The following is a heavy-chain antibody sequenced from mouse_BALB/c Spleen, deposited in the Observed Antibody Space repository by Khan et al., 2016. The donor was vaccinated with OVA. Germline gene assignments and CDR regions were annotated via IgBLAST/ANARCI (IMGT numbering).Heavy chain of an antibody. J-gene: IGHJ3*01. Sequence: EVKLLESGGGLVQPGGSLKLSCAASGFDFSRYWMSWVRQAPGKGLEWIGEINPDSSTINYTPSLKDKFIISRDNAKNTLYLHMSKVRSEDTALYYCARVAKWEGGFAYWGQGTLVTVSA. V-gene: IGHV4-1*02. CDR3: ARVAKWEGGFAY. D-gene: IGHD4-1*01. CDR1: GFDFSRYW. CDR2: INPDSSTI.